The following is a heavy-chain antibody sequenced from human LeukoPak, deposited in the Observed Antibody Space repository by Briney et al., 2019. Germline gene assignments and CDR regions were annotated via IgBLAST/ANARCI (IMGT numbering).Heavy chain of an antibody. D-gene: IGHD3-10*01. CDR2: INPSGGST. Sequence: GASVKVSCKASGGTFSSYAISWVRQAPGQGLEWMGIINPSGGSTSYAQKFQGRVTMTRDTSTSTVYMELSSLRSEDTAVYYCARGLWLGELLGPLGRAWGQGTLVTVSS. V-gene: IGHV1-46*01. CDR3: ARGLWLGELLGPLGRA. CDR1: GGTFSSYA. J-gene: IGHJ5*02.